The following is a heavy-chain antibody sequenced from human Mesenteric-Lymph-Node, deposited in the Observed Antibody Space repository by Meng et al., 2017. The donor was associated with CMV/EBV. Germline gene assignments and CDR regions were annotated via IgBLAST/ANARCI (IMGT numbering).Heavy chain of an antibody. CDR2: IYSDDSST. D-gene: IGHD6-19*01. Sequence: GESLKISCAASGFTFRSYARNWVRQAPGKGLEWVSIIYSDDSSTYYADSVKGRFTISRDNSKSTLYLQMNSLRAEDTAVYYCARDWVPSSGWFDAFDIWGQGTMVTVSS. CDR3: ARDWVPSSGWFDAFDI. J-gene: IGHJ3*02. V-gene: IGHV3-23*03. CDR1: GFTFRSYA.